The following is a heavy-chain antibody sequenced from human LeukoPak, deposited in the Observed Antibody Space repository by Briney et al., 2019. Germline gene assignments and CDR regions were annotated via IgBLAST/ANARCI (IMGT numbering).Heavy chain of an antibody. Sequence: GGSLRLSCAASGFTFGNYVIHWVRQAPGKGLEWVAVTSSDLNVKLYADSVKGRFTISRDNSRSTLYLQMSSLRPEDTAIYYCAREGYYGSGSPPSLYFDYWGQGTLVTVSS. CDR2: TSSDLNVK. CDR1: GFTFGNYV. J-gene: IGHJ4*02. D-gene: IGHD3-10*01. CDR3: AREGYYGSGSPPSLYFDY. V-gene: IGHV3-30-3*01.